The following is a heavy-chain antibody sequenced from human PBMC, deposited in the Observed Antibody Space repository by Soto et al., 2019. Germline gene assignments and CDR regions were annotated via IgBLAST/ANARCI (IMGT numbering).Heavy chain of an antibody. J-gene: IGHJ3*01. D-gene: IGHD1-26*01. Sequence: GESLKISCKGSGYSFTNYWIGWVRQMPGKGREWMGIIYPGDSHAIYSPSFQGQVTMSADKSISTAYLQWSSLKASDTAMYYCARPYSGGPNDPFDVWGQGTMVTVSS. V-gene: IGHV5-51*01. CDR2: IYPGDSHA. CDR3: ARPYSGGPNDPFDV. CDR1: GYSFTNYW.